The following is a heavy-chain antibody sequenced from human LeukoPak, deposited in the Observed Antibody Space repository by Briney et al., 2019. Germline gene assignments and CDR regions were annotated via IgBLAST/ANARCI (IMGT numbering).Heavy chain of an antibody. CDR2: INPNTGGT. D-gene: IGHD6-19*01. J-gene: IGHJ4*02. CDR3: ARDSSGWRSDFDY. Sequence: ASVKVSCKASGYTFTSYDINWVRQAPGQGLEWMGWINPNTGGTNYAQNFQGRVTMTRDTSLSTVYMELSRLRSDDTAVFYCARDSSGWRSDFDYWGQGTLVTVSS. CDR1: GYTFTSYD. V-gene: IGHV1-2*02.